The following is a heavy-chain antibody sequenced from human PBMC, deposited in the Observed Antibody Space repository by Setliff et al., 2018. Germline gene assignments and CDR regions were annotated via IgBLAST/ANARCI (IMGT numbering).Heavy chain of an antibody. CDR3: ARELLFGGVIFGY. D-gene: IGHD3-3*01. J-gene: IGHJ4*02. Sequence: ASVKVSCKASEYTFTGYYIHWVRQAPGQGLEWMGIINPSGGFTSYAQKFQDRVTMTRDTSTSTVYMELSSLRSGDTAMYYCARELLFGGVIFGYWGQGTLVTVSS. V-gene: IGHV1-46*01. CDR2: INPSGGFT. CDR1: EYTFTGYY.